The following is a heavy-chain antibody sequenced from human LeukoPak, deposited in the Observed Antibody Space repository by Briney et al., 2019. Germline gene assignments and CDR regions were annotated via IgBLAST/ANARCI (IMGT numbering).Heavy chain of an antibody. CDR2: IYYSGGT. Sequence: SQTLSLTCTVSVGSISSGGYYWSWIRQHPGKGLEWMGYIYYSGGTYYNPSLKSRVTISVDTSKNQFSLKLSSVTAADTAVYYCARGYYDSSGSPRAFDYWGQGTLVTVSS. CDR3: ARGYYDSSGSPRAFDY. CDR1: VGSISSGGYY. D-gene: IGHD3-22*01. J-gene: IGHJ4*02. V-gene: IGHV4-31*03.